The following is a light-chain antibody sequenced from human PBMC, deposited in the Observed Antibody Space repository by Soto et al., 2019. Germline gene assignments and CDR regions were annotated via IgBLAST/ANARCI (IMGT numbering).Light chain of an antibody. CDR2: DVS. Sequence: QSALTQPRSVSGSPGQSVTISCTGTSSDVGGYNLVSWYQQHPGKAPKLMIYDVSERPSGVPDRFSGSKSGNTASLTISGLQAEDEADYYCCSYVGSYTWVFGGGTKLTVL. J-gene: IGLJ3*02. CDR1: SSDVGGYNL. V-gene: IGLV2-11*01. CDR3: CSYVGSYTWV.